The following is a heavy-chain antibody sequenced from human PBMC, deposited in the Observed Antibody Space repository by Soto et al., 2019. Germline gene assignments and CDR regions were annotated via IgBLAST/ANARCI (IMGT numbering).Heavy chain of an antibody. V-gene: IGHV3-30-3*01. J-gene: IGHJ4*02. Sequence: GGSLRLSCAASGFTFRSYAMHWVRQAPGKGLEWVAVISYDGSNKYYADSVKGRFTISRDNSKNTLYLQMNSLKAEETAVYYCASLGIAAAGTFAVWDYWGQGTLVTVSS. D-gene: IGHD6-13*01. CDR1: GFTFRSYA. CDR3: ASLGIAAAGTFAVWDY. CDR2: ISYDGSNK.